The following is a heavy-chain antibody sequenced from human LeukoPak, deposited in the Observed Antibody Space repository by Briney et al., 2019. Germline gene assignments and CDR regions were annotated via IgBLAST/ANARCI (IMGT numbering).Heavy chain of an antibody. CDR3: ARGLRSGRRYFMGL. D-gene: IGHD6-19*01. J-gene: IGHJ1*01. CDR2: MSPNSGNT. V-gene: IGHV1-8*01. CDR1: GYIFTNYD. Sequence: ASVKVSCKASGYIFTNYDINWVRQAPGQGLEWMGWMSPNSGNTGYAQKSQDRVTMTKNISIGTAYIELSRLRSDDTAMYYCARGLRSGRRYFMGLWGQGTRVTVSS.